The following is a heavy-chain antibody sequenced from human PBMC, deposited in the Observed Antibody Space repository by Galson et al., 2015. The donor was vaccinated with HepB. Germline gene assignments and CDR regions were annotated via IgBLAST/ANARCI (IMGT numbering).Heavy chain of an antibody. CDR3: ARDLASGDIDY. J-gene: IGHJ4*02. Sequence: SLRLSCAASGFTFSSYPMHWVRQAPGKGLEWVAVISYDGSSKYYADSVKGRFTISRDNSKNTLYLQMNSLRAEDTAVYYCARDLASGDIDYWGQGTLVTVSS. D-gene: IGHD7-27*01. CDR1: GFTFSSYP. CDR2: ISYDGSSK. V-gene: IGHV3-30-3*01.